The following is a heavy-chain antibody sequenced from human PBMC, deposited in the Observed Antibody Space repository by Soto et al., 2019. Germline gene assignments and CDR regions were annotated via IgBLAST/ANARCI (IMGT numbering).Heavy chain of an antibody. CDR3: AKDGYFDTYDFDH. Sequence: QVQLVESGGGVVQPGRSLRLSCAASRFTFSRYAMHWVRQAPGKGLEWVAVISYDGRQKHYVDSVKGRFTISRDESDNTLYLQMSSLRPEDTAVYYSAKDGYFDTYDFDHWGQGTLVTVSS. CDR1: RFTFSRYA. J-gene: IGHJ4*02. CDR2: ISYDGRQK. D-gene: IGHD3-22*01. V-gene: IGHV3-30*04.